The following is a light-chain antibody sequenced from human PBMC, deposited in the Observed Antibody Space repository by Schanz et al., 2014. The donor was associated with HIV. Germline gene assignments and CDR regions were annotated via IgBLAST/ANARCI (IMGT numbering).Light chain of an antibody. V-gene: IGLV2-14*03. J-gene: IGLJ1*01. CDR2: DVS. CDR1: SSDVGDYNY. Sequence: QSALTQPRSVSGSPGQSVTISCTGTSSDVGDYNYVSWYQQHPGKAPKLMIYDVSNRPSGVSNRFSGSKSGNTASLTISGLQAGDETDYYCCSYTTTSTYVFGAGTKLTVL. CDR3: CSYTTTSTYV.